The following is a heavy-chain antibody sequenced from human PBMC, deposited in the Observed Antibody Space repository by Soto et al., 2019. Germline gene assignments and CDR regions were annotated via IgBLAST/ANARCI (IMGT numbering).Heavy chain of an antibody. CDR2: INHSGRN. CDR3: ARGATRIQLWPFDF. J-gene: IGHJ4*02. Sequence: PSGTLSLTCAVCGDSFSGYSWSWICQSPGKGLEWIGDINHSGRNNFNPSLQSRVTMSVDTSKNQFSLSLSSVTAADTAMYYCARGATRIQLWPFDFWGQGTLVTVSS. V-gene: IGHV4-34*01. D-gene: IGHD2-21*01. CDR1: GDSFSGYS.